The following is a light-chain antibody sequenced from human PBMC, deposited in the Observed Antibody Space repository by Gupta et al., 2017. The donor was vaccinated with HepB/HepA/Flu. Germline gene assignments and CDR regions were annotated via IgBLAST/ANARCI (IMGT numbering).Light chain of an antibody. J-gene: IGLJ2*01. CDR2: REY. CDR3: VAWDDTLSGAV. CDR1: TSNIGRNS. Sequence: QSVLTQPPSASGTPGQRGTISCSGGTSNIGRNSVYWYQQFPGSAPQLLIYREYQRPSGVPERFSGSTSGTSASLAISGLRSGDEAHYYCVAWDDTLSGAVFGGGTKLTVL. V-gene: IGLV1-47*01.